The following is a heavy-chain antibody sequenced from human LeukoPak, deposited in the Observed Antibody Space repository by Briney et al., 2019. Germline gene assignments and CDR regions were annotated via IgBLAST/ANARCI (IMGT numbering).Heavy chain of an antibody. J-gene: IGHJ4*02. Sequence: GASVKVSCKASGCTFTGYYVHWVRQAPGQGLEWMGWINPNSDGTNYSQKFQGRVTMTRDTSISTAYMELSRLKSDDTAVYYCARLFNYYDNSGYYQYYFDYWGQGTLVTVSS. CDR3: ARLFNYYDNSGYYQYYFDY. CDR2: INPNSDGT. CDR1: GCTFTGYY. D-gene: IGHD3-22*01. V-gene: IGHV1-2*02.